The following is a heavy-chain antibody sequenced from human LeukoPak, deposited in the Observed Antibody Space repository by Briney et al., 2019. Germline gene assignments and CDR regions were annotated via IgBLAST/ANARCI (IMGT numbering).Heavy chain of an antibody. CDR1: GYTFTGYY. V-gene: IGHV1-2*02. J-gene: IGHJ4*02. D-gene: IGHD2-2*01. CDR2: INPNSGGT. CDR3: ARNTAIVVVPAADY. Sequence: DSVKVSCKASGYTFTGYYMHWVRQAPGQGLEWMGWINPNSGGTNYAQKFQGRVTMTRDTSISTAYMELSRLRSDDTAVYYCARNTAIVVVPAADYWGQGTLVTVSS.